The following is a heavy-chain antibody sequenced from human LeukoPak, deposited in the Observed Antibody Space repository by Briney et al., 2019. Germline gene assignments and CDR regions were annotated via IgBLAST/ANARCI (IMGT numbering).Heavy chain of an antibody. D-gene: IGHD5-12*01. Sequence: SETLSLTCTVSGGSISSGDYYWSWIRQPPGKGLEWIGYTYYSGSTYYNPSLKSRVTISVDTSKNQFSLKLSSVTAADTAVYYCARVDIVATFDYWGQGTLVTVSS. CDR1: GGSISSGDYY. CDR3: ARVDIVATFDY. CDR2: TYYSGST. J-gene: IGHJ4*02. V-gene: IGHV4-30-4*01.